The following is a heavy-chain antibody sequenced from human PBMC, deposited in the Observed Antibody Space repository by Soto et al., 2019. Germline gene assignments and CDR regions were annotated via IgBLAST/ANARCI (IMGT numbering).Heavy chain of an antibody. CDR1: GYSFTTSY. CDR3: ARGLYGDEIDP. J-gene: IGHJ5*02. Sequence: ASVKVSCKASGYSFTTSYMHWVRQAPGQGLEWMGIINANGGTTNYAQKFQGGVTMTRDTSTSTVYMELSSLRSDDTAVYFCARGLYGDEIDPWGQGTLVTVSS. V-gene: IGHV1-46*03. D-gene: IGHD4-17*01. CDR2: INANGGTT.